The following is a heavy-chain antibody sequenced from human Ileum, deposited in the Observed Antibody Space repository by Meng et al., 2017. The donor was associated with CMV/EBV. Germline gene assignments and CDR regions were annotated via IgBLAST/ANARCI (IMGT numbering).Heavy chain of an antibody. J-gene: IGHJ4*02. CDR1: GSTFISSG. V-gene: IGHV7-4-1*02. CDR3: TRGDGDHSSKFDY. CDR2: INTNTGNP. D-gene: IGHD5-24*01. Sequence: SSGSTFISSGITWVRQAPGQRLEWMGWINTNTGNPTYAQDFTGRFVFSLDTSVSTTYLQINSLRTEDSAVYYCTRGDGDHSSKFDYWGQGTLVTVSS.